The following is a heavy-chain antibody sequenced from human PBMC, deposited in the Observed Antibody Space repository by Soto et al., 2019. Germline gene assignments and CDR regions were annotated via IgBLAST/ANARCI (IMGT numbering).Heavy chain of an antibody. V-gene: IGHV5-10-1*01. CDR3: ARLLYYDILTGYSPYYYGMDV. CDR1: GYSFTSYW. D-gene: IGHD3-9*01. Sequence: PGESLKISCKGSGYSFTSYWISWVRQMPGKGLEWMGRIDPSDSYTNYGPSFQGHVTISADKSISTAYLQWSSLKASDTAMYYCARLLYYDILTGYSPYYYGMDVWGQGTTVTVSS. J-gene: IGHJ6*02. CDR2: IDPSDSYT.